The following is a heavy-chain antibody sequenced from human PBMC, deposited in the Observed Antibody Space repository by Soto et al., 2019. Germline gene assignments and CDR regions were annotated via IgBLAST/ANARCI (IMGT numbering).Heavy chain of an antibody. CDR2: ISGDGVTT. D-gene: IGHD3-9*01. J-gene: IGHJ4*02. CDR1: GFPFSSYW. V-gene: IGHV3-74*01. CDR3: AREYSGLLTGDYTDY. Sequence: EVQLVESGGDLVQRGGSLRLSCAASGFPFSSYWMHWVRHTPGKGLDWVARISGDGVTTYYADSVTGRFTVSRDNANNTLSLQISGLRAEDTAVYYCAREYSGLLTGDYTDYWGQGTLVSVSS.